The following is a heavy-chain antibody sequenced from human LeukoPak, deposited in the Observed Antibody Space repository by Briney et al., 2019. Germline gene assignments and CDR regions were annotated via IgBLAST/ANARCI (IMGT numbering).Heavy chain of an antibody. J-gene: IGHJ4*02. CDR2: IYPGDSDT. Sequence: KVSCKASGYTFTSYWIGWVRQMPGKGLEWMGIIYPGDSDTRYSPSFQGQVTISADKSISTAYLQWSSLKASDTAMYYCARPSSGWYVYWGQGTLVTVSS. CDR1: GYTFTSYW. CDR3: ARPSSGWYVY. D-gene: IGHD6-19*01. V-gene: IGHV5-51*01.